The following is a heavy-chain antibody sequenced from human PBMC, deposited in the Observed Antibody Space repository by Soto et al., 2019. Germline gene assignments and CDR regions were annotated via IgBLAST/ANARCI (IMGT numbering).Heavy chain of an antibody. CDR2: ISYDGSNK. V-gene: IGHV3-30-3*01. D-gene: IGHD2-8*01. CDR3: AKQDLMVYAIDY. J-gene: IGHJ4*02. CDR1: GFTFSSYA. Sequence: QVQLVESGGGVVQPGRSLRLSCAASGFTFSSYAMHWVRQAPGKGLEWVAVISYDGSNKYYADSVKGRFTISRDNSKNTLSLNMNSLRAEDTAGYYCAKQDLMVYAIDYWGQGTLVTVSS.